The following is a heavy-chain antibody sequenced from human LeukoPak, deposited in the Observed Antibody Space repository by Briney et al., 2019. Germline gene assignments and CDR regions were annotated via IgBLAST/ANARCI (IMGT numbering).Heavy chain of an antibody. V-gene: IGHV1-8*01. J-gene: IGHJ4*02. CDR2: VNPNSGNT. CDR1: GYTFTSYD. CDR3: ARALTRSSSMGGY. Sequence: ASVKVSCKASGYTFTSYDINWVRQAPGQGLEWMGWVNPNSGNTGYAQKFQGRVTMTRNTSISTAYMELSSLRSEDTAVYYCARALTRSSSMGGYWGQGTLVTVSS. D-gene: IGHD6-6*01.